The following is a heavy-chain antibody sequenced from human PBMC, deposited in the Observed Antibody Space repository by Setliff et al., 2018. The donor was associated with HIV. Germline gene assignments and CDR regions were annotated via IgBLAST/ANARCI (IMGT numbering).Heavy chain of an antibody. CDR1: GFTFSNSW. CDR3: ASETGASRGWFGY. D-gene: IGHD6-13*01. Sequence: PGGSLRLSCAASGFTFSNSWMNWVRQAPGKGLVWVSRINSDGSSTTYADSVKGRFTISRDNAKNSLYLQMNSLTAEDTAVYYCASETGASRGWFGYWGQGTLVTVSS. V-gene: IGHV3-74*01. J-gene: IGHJ5*01. CDR2: INSDGSST.